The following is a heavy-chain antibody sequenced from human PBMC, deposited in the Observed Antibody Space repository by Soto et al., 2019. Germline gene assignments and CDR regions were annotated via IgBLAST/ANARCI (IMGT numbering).Heavy chain of an antibody. CDR3: ARVRIAYCGGDCYGPFDY. CDR2: IYYSGST. D-gene: IGHD2-21*02. CDR1: GGSISSGDYY. J-gene: IGHJ4*02. V-gene: IGHV4-30-4*01. Sequence: QVQLQESGPGLVKPSQTLSLTCTVSGGSISSGDYYWSWIRQPPGKGLEWIGYIYYSGSTYYNPSLKRRVTISVDTSKNQFSLKLSSVTAADTAVYYCARVRIAYCGGDCYGPFDYWGQGTLVTVSS.